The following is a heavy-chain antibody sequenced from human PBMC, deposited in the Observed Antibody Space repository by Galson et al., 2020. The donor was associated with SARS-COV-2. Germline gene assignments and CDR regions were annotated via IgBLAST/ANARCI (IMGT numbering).Heavy chain of an antibody. J-gene: IGHJ3*02. CDR2: IWYDGSNK. D-gene: IGHD3-9*01. CDR1: GFTFSSYG. V-gene: IGHV3-33*01. CDR3: ARDLDDILTGYLNDAFDI. Sequence: PGGSLRLSCAASGFTFSSYGMHWVRQAPGKGLEWVAVIWYDGSNKYYADSVKGRFTISRDNSKNTLYLQMNSLRAEDTAVYYCARDLDDILTGYLNDAFDIWGQGTMVTVSS.